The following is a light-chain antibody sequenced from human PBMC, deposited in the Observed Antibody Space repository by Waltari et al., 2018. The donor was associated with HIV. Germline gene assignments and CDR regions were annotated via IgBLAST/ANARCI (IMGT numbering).Light chain of an antibody. CDR2: RNN. V-gene: IGLV1-47*01. CDR3: VTWADRSSGPVV. Sequence: QSELIPSPSASGTPGQRITISCSGSSSALGSSYVQWYQHVPGTAPKLLIYRNNQRASGVPERFSGSKSGTSASLAISGLRSEDEADYYCVTWADRSSGPVVFGGGTKVTVL. CDR1: SSALGSSY. J-gene: IGLJ2*01.